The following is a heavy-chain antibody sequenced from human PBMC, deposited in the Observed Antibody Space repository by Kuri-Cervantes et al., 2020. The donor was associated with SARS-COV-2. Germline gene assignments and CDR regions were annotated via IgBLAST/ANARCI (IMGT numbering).Heavy chain of an antibody. V-gene: IGHV3-48*01. J-gene: IGHJ4*02. CDR3: AKGWGWEPDDY. Sequence: GGSLRLSCAASGFTFSSYSMNWVRQAPGKGLEWVSYISSSSTIYYADSVKGRFTISRDNAKNSLYLQMNSLRAEDTAVYYCAKGWGWEPDDYWGQGTLVTVSS. D-gene: IGHD1-26*01. CDR1: GFTFSSYS. CDR2: ISSSSTI.